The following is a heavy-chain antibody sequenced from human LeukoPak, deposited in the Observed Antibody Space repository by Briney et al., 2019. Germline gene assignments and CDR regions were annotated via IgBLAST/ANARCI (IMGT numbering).Heavy chain of an antibody. CDR3: AKDGRFGDFDH. CDR2: ISGSAGIT. CDR1: GFNFSSFV. J-gene: IGHJ4*02. D-gene: IGHD2-15*01. V-gene: IGHV3-23*01. Sequence: GGSLRLSCVTSGFNFSSFVMNWVRQAPGKGLEWISGISGSAGITYYADSVKGRFTISRDNSKNTFSLHMSCLRAEDTALYYCAKDGRFGDFDHWGQGTLVAVPS.